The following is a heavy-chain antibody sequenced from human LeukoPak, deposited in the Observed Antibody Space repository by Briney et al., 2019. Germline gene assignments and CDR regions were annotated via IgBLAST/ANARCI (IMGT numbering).Heavy chain of an antibody. D-gene: IGHD3-16*01. J-gene: IGHJ6*02. CDR1: GFTVSSNY. Sequence: GGSLRLSCAASGFTVSSNYMSWVRQAPGKGLEGVSDIYSGGSTYYADSVKGRFTISRHNSKNTLYLQMNSLRAEDTAVYYCARGFEFVGGHEPPPAMDVWGQGTTVTVSS. CDR2: IYSGGST. CDR3: ARGFEFVGGHEPPPAMDV. V-gene: IGHV3-53*04.